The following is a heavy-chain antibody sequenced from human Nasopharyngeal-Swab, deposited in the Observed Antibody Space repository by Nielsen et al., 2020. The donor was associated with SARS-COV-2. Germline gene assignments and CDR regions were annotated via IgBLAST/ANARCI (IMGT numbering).Heavy chain of an antibody. J-gene: IGHJ4*02. CDR2: ISYDGSNK. Sequence: VRQAPGKGLEWVAVISYDGSNKYYADSVKGRFTISRDNSKNTLYLQMNSLGAEDTAVYYCARDWIGNFDYWGQGTLVTVSS. D-gene: IGHD3-10*01. V-gene: IGHV3-30*04. CDR3: ARDWIGNFDY.